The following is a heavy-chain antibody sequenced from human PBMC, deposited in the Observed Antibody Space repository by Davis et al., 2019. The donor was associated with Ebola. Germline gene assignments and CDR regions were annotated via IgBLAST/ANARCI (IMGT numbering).Heavy chain of an antibody. CDR2: IIPIFGTA. J-gene: IGHJ5*02. D-gene: IGHD3-22*01. CDR1: GGTFSSYA. Sequence: AASVKVSCKASGGTFSSYAISWVRQAPGQGLECMGGIIPIFGTANYAQKFQGRVTITADKSTRTAYMELSSLRSEDTAVYYCARYHHYYDSSGYYLWGQGNLVTVSS. CDR3: ARYHHYYDSSGYYL. V-gene: IGHV1-69*06.